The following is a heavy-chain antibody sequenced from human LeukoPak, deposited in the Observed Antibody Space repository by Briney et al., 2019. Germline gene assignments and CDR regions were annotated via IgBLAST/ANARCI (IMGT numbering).Heavy chain of an antibody. D-gene: IGHD3-22*01. CDR3: ARDGDYDSSGYVHFDY. Sequence: SVKVSCTASGGTFTSYAISWVRQAPGQGLEWMGRIIPILGIANYAQKFQGRVTITADKSTSTAYMEPSSLRSEDTAVCYCARDGDYDSSGYVHFDYWGQGTLVTVSS. CDR1: GGTFTSYA. V-gene: IGHV1-69*04. J-gene: IGHJ4*02. CDR2: IIPILGIA.